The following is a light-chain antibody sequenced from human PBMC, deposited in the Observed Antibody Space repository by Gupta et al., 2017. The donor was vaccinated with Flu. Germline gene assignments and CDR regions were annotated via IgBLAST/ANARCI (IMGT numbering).Light chain of an antibody. V-gene: IGKV3-11*01. Sequence: RVTLSCRASQSVIDNIAWSQQKPGQSPTLLIYDASTRATGIPARFSGSGSGTDFTLTINALEPEDFAVYYCQQRGVWPPITFGQGTRLDIK. CDR2: DAS. J-gene: IGKJ5*01. CDR3: QQRGVWPPIT. CDR1: QSVIDN.